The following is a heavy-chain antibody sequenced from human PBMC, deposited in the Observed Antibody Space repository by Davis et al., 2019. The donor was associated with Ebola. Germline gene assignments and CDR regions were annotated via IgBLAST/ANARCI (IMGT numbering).Heavy chain of an antibody. J-gene: IGHJ6*02. CDR2: INAGNGNT. CDR1: GYTFTSYA. Sequence: ASVKVSCKASGYTFTSYAMHWVRQAPGQRLEWMGWINAGNGNTKYSQKFQGRVTITRDTSASTAYMELSSLRSENTAVYYCARDSLLRQQLVSGMDVWGQGTTVTVSS. D-gene: IGHD6-13*01. CDR3: ARDSLLRQQLVSGMDV. V-gene: IGHV1-3*01.